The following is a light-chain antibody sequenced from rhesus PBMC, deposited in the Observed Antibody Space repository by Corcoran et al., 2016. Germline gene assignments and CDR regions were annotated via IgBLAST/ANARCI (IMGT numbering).Light chain of an antibody. CDR3: SSYASSSAFI. J-gene: IGLJ1*01. V-gene: IGLV2-13*02. Sequence: QAALTQSPSVSGSPGQSVTISCTGTSSDNGGYNRVSWYQQHPGKAPKLRIYEVSKRPSGVSDRFSGSKSGNTASLTISGLHAEDEADYYCSSYASSSAFIFGAGTRLTVL. CDR2: EVS. CDR1: SSDNGGYNR.